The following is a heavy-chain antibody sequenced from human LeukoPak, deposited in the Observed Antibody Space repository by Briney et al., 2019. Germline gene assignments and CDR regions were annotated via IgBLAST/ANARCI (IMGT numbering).Heavy chain of an antibody. Sequence: PSETLSLTCTVSDDSLSGGSYFWSWVRQPAGRGLEWVGRIYTSGSPNYNPSLKSRVTMSVDTSKNQFSLKLSSVTAADTAVYYCARRHVEYSSSSDPYYFDYWGQGTLVTVSS. V-gene: IGHV4-61*02. CDR2: IYTSGSP. CDR1: DDSLSGGSYF. D-gene: IGHD6-6*01. CDR3: ARRHVEYSSSSDPYYFDY. J-gene: IGHJ4*02.